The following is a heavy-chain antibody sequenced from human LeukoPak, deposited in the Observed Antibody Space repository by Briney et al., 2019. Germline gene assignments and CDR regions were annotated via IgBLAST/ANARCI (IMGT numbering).Heavy chain of an antibody. Sequence: PSETLSLTCAVYAGSFSDYYWSWIRQPPGKGLEWIGEINHSGSTNYKPYLKSRVTISVDTSKNQFSLKLSSVTAADTAVYYCASRYTSAWYHSYYYMDVWGKGTTVTVSS. CDR1: AGSFSDYY. D-gene: IGHD6-25*01. CDR3: ASRYTSAWYHSYYYMDV. V-gene: IGHV4-34*01. CDR2: INHSGST. J-gene: IGHJ6*03.